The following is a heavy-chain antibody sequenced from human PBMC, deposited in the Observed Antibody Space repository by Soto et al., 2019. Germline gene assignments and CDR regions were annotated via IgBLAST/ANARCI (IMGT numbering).Heavy chain of an antibody. J-gene: IGHJ6*02. V-gene: IGHV3-11*06. CDR1: GFIFSDYY. Sequence: QVLLVESGGGLVKAGGSLRLSCAASGFIFSDYYMSWVRQTPGKGLEWISYISTRSTYTNYADSVKGRFTISRDNTKNSLYLQMDSLRVEDTAVYYCARDLAWIRGKVGRYYYGMDVWGQGTTVTVSS. D-gene: IGHD1-26*01. CDR3: ARDLAWIRGKVGRYYYGMDV. CDR2: ISTRSTYT.